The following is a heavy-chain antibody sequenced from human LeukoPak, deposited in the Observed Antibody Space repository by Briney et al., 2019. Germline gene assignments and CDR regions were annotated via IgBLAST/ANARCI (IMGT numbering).Heavy chain of an antibody. D-gene: IGHD1-26*01. CDR2: INTNTGNP. J-gene: IGHJ4*02. Sequence: ASVKVSCKASGYTFTSYAMNWVRQAPGQGLEWMGWINTNTGNPTYAQGFTGRFVFSLDTSVSTAYLQISSLEAEDTAVYYCARDPHQIVGATSFFDYWGQGTLVTVSS. V-gene: IGHV7-4-1*02. CDR3: ARDPHQIVGATSFFDY. CDR1: GYTFTSYA.